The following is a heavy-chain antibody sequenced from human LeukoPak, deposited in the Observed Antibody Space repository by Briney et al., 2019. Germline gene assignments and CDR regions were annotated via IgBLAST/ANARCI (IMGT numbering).Heavy chain of an antibody. V-gene: IGHV4-38-2*02. CDR2: IYHSGST. D-gene: IGHD1-26*01. J-gene: IGHJ4*02. CDR1: GYSISSGYY. CDR3: ARDRLAVGATHFDY. Sequence: SETLSLTCTVSGYSISSGYYWGWIRQPPGKGLEWIGSIYHSGSTYYNPSLKSRVTISVDTSKNQFSLKLSSVTAADTAVYYCARDRLAVGATHFDYWGQGTLVTVSS.